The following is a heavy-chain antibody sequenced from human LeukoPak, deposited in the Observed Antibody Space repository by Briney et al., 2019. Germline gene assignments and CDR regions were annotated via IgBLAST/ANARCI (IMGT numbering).Heavy chain of an antibody. J-gene: IGHJ4*02. CDR1: GGSVTSTNW. Sequence: PSETLSLTCDVSGGSVTSTNWWTWVRQPPGKGLEWIGEVHLDGRTNYKPSLESRLIMSVDLPENHISLKLTSVTAADTAIYYCAREGGFYRPLDYSGQGTLVTVSS. D-gene: IGHD3-3*01. CDR3: AREGGFYRPLDY. V-gene: IGHV4-4*02. CDR2: VHLDGRT.